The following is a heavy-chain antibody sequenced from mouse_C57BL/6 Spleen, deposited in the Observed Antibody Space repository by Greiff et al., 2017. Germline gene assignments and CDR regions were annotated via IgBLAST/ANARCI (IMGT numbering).Heavy chain of an antibody. CDR1: GFSLTSYG. V-gene: IGHV2-2*01. D-gene: IGHD2-3*01. CDR2: IWSGGST. CDR3: ARNEMEAMDY. J-gene: IGHJ4*01. Sequence: QVQLQQSGPGLVQPSQSLSITCTVSGFSLTSYGVHWVRQSPGKGLEWLGVIWSGGSTDYNAAFISRLSISKDNSKSQVFFKMNSLQADDTAIYYCARNEMEAMDYWVQGTSVTVSS.